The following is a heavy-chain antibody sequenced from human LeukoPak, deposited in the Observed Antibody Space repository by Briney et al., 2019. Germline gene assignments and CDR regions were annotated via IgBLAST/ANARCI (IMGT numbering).Heavy chain of an antibody. CDR3: ARGRGTTSSNFDY. Sequence: SVTVSCQASGYTFTGYYMHWVRQAPGQGLEWMGWINPNNGGTNYAQKFQGRVNMTRDTSISTAYMELSRLTSDDTAVYYCARGRGTTSSNFDYWGQGTLVSVSS. J-gene: IGHJ4*02. CDR2: INPNNGGT. V-gene: IGHV1-2*02. D-gene: IGHD2-2*01. CDR1: GYTFTGYY.